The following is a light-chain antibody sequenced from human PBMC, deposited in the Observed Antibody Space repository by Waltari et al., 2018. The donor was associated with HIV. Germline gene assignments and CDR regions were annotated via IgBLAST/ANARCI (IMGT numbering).Light chain of an antibody. Sequence: QSALTQTPSASWTPGQRVTMSCSGSTSNIGSNYVYWYQQIPGTAPKLLISRNNQRPSGVPDRFSGSKSGTSASLAISGLRSEDEADYYCAAWDNRLSAWVFGGGTKVTVL. CDR1: TSNIGSNY. CDR2: RNN. J-gene: IGLJ3*02. V-gene: IGLV1-47*01. CDR3: AAWDNRLSAWV.